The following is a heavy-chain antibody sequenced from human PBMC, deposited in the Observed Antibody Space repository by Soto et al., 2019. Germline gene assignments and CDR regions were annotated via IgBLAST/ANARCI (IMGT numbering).Heavy chain of an antibody. D-gene: IGHD3-9*01. CDR2: ISYDGSNK. Sequence: GWALRLSCAASGCTFFRYGMPWGRQAPGKXLEWVAVISYDGSNKYYGDSVKGRFTISRDNSKNTLYLQMNSLRADDTAVYYCAKDRAGDIYVPARSRLDYWGQGTLLSGSS. V-gene: IGHV3-30*18. CDR1: GCTFFRYG. CDR3: AKDRAGDIYVPARSRLDY. J-gene: IGHJ4*02.